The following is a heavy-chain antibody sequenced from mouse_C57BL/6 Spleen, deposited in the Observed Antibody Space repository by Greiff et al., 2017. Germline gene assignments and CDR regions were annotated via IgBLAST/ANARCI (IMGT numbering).Heavy chain of an antibody. J-gene: IGHJ2*01. D-gene: IGHD4-1*01. Sequence: QVQLQQSGAELVRPGASVTLSCKASGYTFTDYEMHWVKQTPVPGLEWIGAIDPETGGTAYNQKFKGKAILTADKSSSTAYMELRSLTSEDSAVYYCTRRNWDYWGQGTTLTVSS. CDR2: IDPETGGT. CDR3: TRRNWDY. CDR1: GYTFTDYE. V-gene: IGHV1-15*01.